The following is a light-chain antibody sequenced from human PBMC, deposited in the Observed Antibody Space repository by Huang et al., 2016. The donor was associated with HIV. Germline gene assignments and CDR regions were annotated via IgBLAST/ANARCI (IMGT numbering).Light chain of an antibody. CDR2: DAS. V-gene: IGKV3-11*01. CDR1: QSMSDY. Sequence: EIVLTQSPATLSLSPGDTATLSCRASQSMSDYFAWYQQKPGQAPRLLIFDASNRATGSPPRFSGSGSGTDVTLTISSLEPDDFAVYYCQHRGTFGQGTKVEVK. J-gene: IGKJ1*01. CDR3: QHRGT.